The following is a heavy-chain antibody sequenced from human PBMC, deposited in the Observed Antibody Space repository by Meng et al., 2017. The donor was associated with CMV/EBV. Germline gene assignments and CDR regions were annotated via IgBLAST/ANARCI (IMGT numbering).Heavy chain of an antibody. CDR3: AKVGWPYYFDY. J-gene: IGHJ4*02. D-gene: IGHD2-15*01. V-gene: IGHV3-21*04. CDR2: ISSSSSYI. Sequence: GESLKISCAASGFTFSSYSMNWVRQAPGKGLEWVSSISSSSSYIYYADSVKGRFTISRDNAKNSLYLQMNSLRAEDTALYYCAKVGWPYYFDYWGQGTLVTVSS. CDR1: GFTFSSYS.